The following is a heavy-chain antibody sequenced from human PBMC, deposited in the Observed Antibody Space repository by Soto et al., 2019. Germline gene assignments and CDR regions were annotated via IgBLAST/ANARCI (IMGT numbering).Heavy chain of an antibody. D-gene: IGHD2-15*01. CDR3: AKPIPSGGGRSFSPFDS. V-gene: IGHV3-23*01. J-gene: IGHJ4*02. Sequence: GGSLRLSCAASGFTFTNYVMSWVRQTPEKGLEWVSAITSSGDFTTCPDSVKGRFTISRDNSKNTLYLQMNSLRAEDTALYYCAKPIPSGGGRSFSPFDSWGQGTLVTVSS. CDR1: GFTFTNYV. CDR2: ITSSGDFT.